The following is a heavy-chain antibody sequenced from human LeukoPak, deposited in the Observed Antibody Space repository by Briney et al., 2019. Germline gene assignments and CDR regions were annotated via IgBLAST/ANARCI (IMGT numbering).Heavy chain of an antibody. CDR2: ITARSGNT. Sequence: GGSLRLSCAASGFIFSDYAMNWVRQAPGKGLEWVSSITARSGNTFYADSVKGRFTISRENSKNTLYLQMNSLRPEDTAIYYCANRYCSGGSCYFDNWGQGTLVTVSS. D-gene: IGHD2-15*01. V-gene: IGHV3-23*01. CDR3: ANRYCSGGSCYFDN. J-gene: IGHJ4*02. CDR1: GFIFSDYA.